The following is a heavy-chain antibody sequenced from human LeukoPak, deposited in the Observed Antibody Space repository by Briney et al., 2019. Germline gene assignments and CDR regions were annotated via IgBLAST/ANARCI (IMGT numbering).Heavy chain of an antibody. Sequence: GGSLRLSCATSGFTFSSNGVHWARQAPGKGLEWVAFMRSDGSHEEYAECVKGRFAISRDNSKNTVHLQMNSLRFEDTAVYYCAKAFGSGSYIIDHWGRGTLVTVSS. D-gene: IGHD3-10*01. CDR3: AKAFGSGSYIIDH. V-gene: IGHV3-30*02. CDR1: GFTFSSNG. CDR2: MRSDGSHE. J-gene: IGHJ4*02.